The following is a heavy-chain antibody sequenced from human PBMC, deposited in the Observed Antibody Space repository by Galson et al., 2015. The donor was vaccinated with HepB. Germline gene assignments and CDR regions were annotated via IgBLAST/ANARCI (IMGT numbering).Heavy chain of an antibody. CDR2: INTDGSST. CDR3: ARPYYDFWSGYDYYYYYGLDV. Sequence: SLRLSCAASGFTFSSYWMHWVRQAPGKGLVWVSRINTDGSSTSYADSVKGRFTISRDNAKNALYLQMNSLRAEDTAVYYCARPYYDFWSGYDYYYYYGLDVWGQGTTVTVSS. V-gene: IGHV3-74*01. CDR1: GFTFSSYW. J-gene: IGHJ6*02. D-gene: IGHD3-3*01.